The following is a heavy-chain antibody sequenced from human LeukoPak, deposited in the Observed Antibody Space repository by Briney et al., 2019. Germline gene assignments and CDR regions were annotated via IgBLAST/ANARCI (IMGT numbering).Heavy chain of an antibody. CDR1: GYSISSGYY. Sequence: SETLSLTCTVSGYSISSGYYWGWIRQPPGKGLEWSGSIYHSGSTYYNPSLKSRVTISVDTSKNQFSLKLSSVTAADTAVYYCARELRFSFDYWGQGTLVTVSS. J-gene: IGHJ4*02. D-gene: IGHD3-3*01. CDR3: ARELRFSFDY. V-gene: IGHV4-38-2*02. CDR2: IYHSGST.